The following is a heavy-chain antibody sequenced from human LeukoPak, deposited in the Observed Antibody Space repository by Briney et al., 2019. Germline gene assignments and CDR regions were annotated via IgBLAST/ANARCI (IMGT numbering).Heavy chain of an antibody. J-gene: IGHJ4*02. V-gene: IGHV3-21*01. Sequence: GGSLRLSCAASGFTFSSYSMNWDRQAPGKGLEWVSSISSSSSYIYYADSVKGRFTISRDNAKNSPYLQMNSLRAEDTAVYYCARAESHRNSGYDYWGQGILVTVSS. CDR3: ARAESHRNSGYDY. CDR2: ISSSSSYI. D-gene: IGHD5-12*01. CDR1: GFTFSSYS.